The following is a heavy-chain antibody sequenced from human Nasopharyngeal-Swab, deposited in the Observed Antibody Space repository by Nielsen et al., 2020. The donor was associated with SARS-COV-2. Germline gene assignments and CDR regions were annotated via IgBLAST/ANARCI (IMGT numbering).Heavy chain of an antibody. V-gene: IGHV3-30*18. D-gene: IGHD2-2*01. J-gene: IGHJ3*02. CDR2: ISYDGSNK. Sequence: GESLKISCAASGFTFSSYGMHWVRQAPGKGPEWVAVISYDGSNKYYADSVKGRFTISRDNSKNTLYLQMNSLRAEDTAVYYCAKDMTAKYCSSTSCQREDAFDIWGQGTMVTVSS. CDR1: GFTFSSYG. CDR3: AKDMTAKYCSSTSCQREDAFDI.